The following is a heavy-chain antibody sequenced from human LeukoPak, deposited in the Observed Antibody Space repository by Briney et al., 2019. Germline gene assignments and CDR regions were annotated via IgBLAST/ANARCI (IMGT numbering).Heavy chain of an antibody. Sequence: GGSLRLSCAASGFTFSSYSMNWVRQAPGKGLEWVSSISSSSSYIYYADSVKGRFTISRDNAKNSLYLQMNSLRAEDTAVYYCARVEQQEDYDAFDIWGQGTMVTVSS. J-gene: IGHJ3*02. CDR3: ARVEQQEDYDAFDI. CDR1: GFTFSSYS. D-gene: IGHD6-13*01. V-gene: IGHV3-21*01. CDR2: ISSSSSYI.